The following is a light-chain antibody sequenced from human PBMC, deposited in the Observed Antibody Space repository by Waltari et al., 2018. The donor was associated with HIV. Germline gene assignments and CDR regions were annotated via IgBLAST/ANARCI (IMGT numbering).Light chain of an antibody. Sequence: SSDVGGYNYVSWYQQHPGKAPKLMIYDVSNRPSGVSNRFSGSKSGNTASLTISGLQAEDEADYYCSSYTSSSALYVVFGGGTKLTVL. CDR3: SSYTSSSALYVV. V-gene: IGLV2-14*03. CDR1: SSDVGGYNY. CDR2: DVS. J-gene: IGLJ2*01.